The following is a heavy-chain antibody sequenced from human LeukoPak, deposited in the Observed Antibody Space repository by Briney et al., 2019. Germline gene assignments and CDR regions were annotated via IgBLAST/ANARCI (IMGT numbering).Heavy chain of an antibody. CDR3: AREGMGGKEVCDF. J-gene: IGHJ4*02. CDR2: INPKSGGT. V-gene: IGHV1-2*02. D-gene: IGHD2-15*01. CDR1: GYTFTDYD. Sequence: ASVKVSCKASGYTFTDYDMHWVRQAPGQGLEWMGWINPKSGGTKYAQKFQGRVTMTRDTSISTTYMELSSLRSDDPAVYYCAREGMGGKEVCDFWGQGTLVSVSS.